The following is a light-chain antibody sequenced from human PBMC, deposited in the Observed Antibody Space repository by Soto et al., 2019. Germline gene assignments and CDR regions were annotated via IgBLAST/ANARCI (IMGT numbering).Light chain of an antibody. J-gene: IGKJ1*01. CDR3: QQYYNYARA. CDR2: AAS. Sequence: AIRMTQSPSSFSASTGDRVTITCRASQDIRSYLAWYQQKPGIAPRLLIYAASTLQSGVPLRFSDSGSGTDFTLTVNCLQSEDFATYNCQQYYNYARAFGQGTK. V-gene: IGKV1-8*01. CDR1: QDIRSY.